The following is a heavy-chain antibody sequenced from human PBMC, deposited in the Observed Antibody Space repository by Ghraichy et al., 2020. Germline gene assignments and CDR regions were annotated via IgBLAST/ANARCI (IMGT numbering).Heavy chain of an antibody. D-gene: IGHD3-16*01. J-gene: IGHJ3*02. CDR3: ARGVGGAADAFDI. V-gene: IGHV3-53*01. CDR2: IYSGGST. CDR1: GFTVSSNH. Sequence: GGSLRLSCAASGFTVSSNHMSWVRQAPGKGLEWVSVIYSGGSTYYADSERGRFTISRDNSKNTLYLQMNSLRAEDTAVYYCARGVGGAADAFDIWGQGTMVTVSS.